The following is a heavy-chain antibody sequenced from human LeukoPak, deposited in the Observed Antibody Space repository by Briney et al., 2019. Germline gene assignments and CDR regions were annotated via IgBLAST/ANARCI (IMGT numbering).Heavy chain of an antibody. CDR2: FSGSGGST. CDR3: AKDGDYCGGDCYFGTFDI. CDR1: GFTFSSYA. D-gene: IGHD2-21*02. V-gene: IGHV3-23*01. J-gene: IGHJ3*02. Sequence: PGGSLRLSYAASGFTFSSYAMSWVRQAPGKGLEWVSTFSGSGGSTYYADSVKGRFTISRDNSKNTLYLQMSSLRAEDTAVYYCAKDGDYCGGDCYFGTFDIWGQGTMVTVSS.